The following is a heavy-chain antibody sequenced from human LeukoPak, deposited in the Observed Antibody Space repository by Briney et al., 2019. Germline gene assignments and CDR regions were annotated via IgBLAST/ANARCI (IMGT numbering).Heavy chain of an antibody. CDR1: GYTFTGYY. CDR2: INPHSGGT. D-gene: IGHD5-18*01. Sequence: ASVKVSCKASGYTFTGYYMHWVRQAPGQGLEWMGWINPHSGGTNYAQRFQGRVTLTRDTSITTAYMDLSELRSDDTAVYYCARGREATAMAYYWGQGTLVTVSS. V-gene: IGHV1-2*02. CDR3: ARGREATAMAYY. J-gene: IGHJ4*02.